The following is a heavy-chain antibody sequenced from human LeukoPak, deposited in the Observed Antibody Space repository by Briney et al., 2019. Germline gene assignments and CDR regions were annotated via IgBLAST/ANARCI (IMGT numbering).Heavy chain of an antibody. J-gene: IGHJ4*02. CDR3: AREWQGGYSYGYSA. CDR1: GFTVSSNY. Sequence: GGSLRLSCAASGFTVSSNYMSWVRQAPGKGLEWVSVTYSGGSTYYADSVKGRFTISRDNSKNTLYLQMNSLRAEDTAVYYCAREWQGGYSYGYSAWGQGTLVTVSS. CDR2: TYSGGST. D-gene: IGHD5-18*01. V-gene: IGHV3-66*01.